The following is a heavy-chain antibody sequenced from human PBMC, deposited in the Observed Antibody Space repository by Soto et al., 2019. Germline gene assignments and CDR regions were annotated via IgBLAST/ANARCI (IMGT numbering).Heavy chain of an antibody. Sequence: GGSLRLSCAGSGFPFSNAWINWVRHVPGKGLEWVGRIKSRALGGTTDFAAPVRGRFAITRDDSRNVAYMQMNSLHTEDTAVYYCTTDSYSSMVVVRFPYWAHVSLVSVSS. CDR1: GFPFSNAW. CDR2: IKSRALGGTT. D-gene: IGHD2-15*01. V-gene: IGHV3-15*07. J-gene: IGHJ1*01. CDR3: TTDSYSSMVVVRFPY.